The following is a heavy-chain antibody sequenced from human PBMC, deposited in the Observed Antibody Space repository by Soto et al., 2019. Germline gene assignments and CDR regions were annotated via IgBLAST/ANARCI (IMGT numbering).Heavy chain of an antibody. J-gene: IGHJ6*02. Sequence: ESLKISCSGSGYSFISYWIGWVRQMPGRGLEWMGTIYPADSDTRYSPSFRGQVTISADKSITTAYLKWSSLKASDTAIYYCARLLSRGSPSFGMDFRGQGTTVTVFS. CDR3: ARLLSRGSPSFGMDF. CDR1: GYSFISYW. CDR2: IYPADSDT. D-gene: IGHD6-19*01. V-gene: IGHV5-51*01.